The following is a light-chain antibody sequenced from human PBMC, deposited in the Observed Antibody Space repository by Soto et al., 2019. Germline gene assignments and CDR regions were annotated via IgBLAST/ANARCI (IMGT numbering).Light chain of an antibody. Sequence: VLTHSPGTLSLSPGERATLSCRASQSISSSYLAWFQQKPGQSPRLLIYGASSRATGIPDRFSGSGSGTDFTLTISRMEPEDFAVYYCQQYHTSPVTFGGGPKLDIK. CDR1: QSISSSY. V-gene: IGKV3-20*01. CDR2: GAS. CDR3: QQYHTSPVT. J-gene: IGKJ4*01.